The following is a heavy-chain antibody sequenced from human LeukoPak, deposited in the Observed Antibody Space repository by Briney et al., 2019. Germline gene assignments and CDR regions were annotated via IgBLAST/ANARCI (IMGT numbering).Heavy chain of an antibody. V-gene: IGHV3-23*01. J-gene: IGHJ6*02. Sequence: GGSLRLSCAASGFRFTDYSMSWVRQAPGKGLEWVAGLGRSGGYKYYADSVKGRFTISSDNSKDTVSLQMNSLRAEDSAIYFCVKDRPCETCMPMDAWGQGTTVTVSS. D-gene: IGHD2-2*01. CDR1: GFRFTDYS. CDR3: VKDRPCETCMPMDA. CDR2: LGRSGGYK.